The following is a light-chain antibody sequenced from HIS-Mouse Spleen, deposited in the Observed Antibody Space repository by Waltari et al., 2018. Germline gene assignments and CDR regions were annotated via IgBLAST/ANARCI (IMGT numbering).Light chain of an antibody. J-gene: IGKJ4*01. CDR3: QQLNSYPQET. CDR2: AAS. Sequence: DIQSTQPPSSRSASVGDRFTITCRASQGISSYLACYQQKPGKAPKLLIYAASTLQSGVPSRFSGSGSGTEFTLTISSLQPEDFATYYCQQLNSYPQETFGGGTKVEIK. V-gene: IGKV1-9*01. CDR1: QGISSY.